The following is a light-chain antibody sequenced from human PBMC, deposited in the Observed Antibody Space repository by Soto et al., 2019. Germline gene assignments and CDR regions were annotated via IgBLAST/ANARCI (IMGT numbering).Light chain of an antibody. CDR1: QSVGSY. Sequence: EIVLTQSPATLSLSPGERATLSCRASQSVGSYLAWYQQKPGQAPRLLIYDASNRATGIPARFSGSGSVTDFTLTISSPEPEDFAVYYCQQRSNWPTITFGQGTRLEIK. J-gene: IGKJ5*01. CDR3: QQRSNWPTIT. CDR2: DAS. V-gene: IGKV3-11*01.